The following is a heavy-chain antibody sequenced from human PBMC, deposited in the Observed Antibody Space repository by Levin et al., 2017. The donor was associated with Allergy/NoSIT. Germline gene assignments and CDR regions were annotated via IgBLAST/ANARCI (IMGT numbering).Heavy chain of an antibody. CDR2: IIPIFGTA. J-gene: IGHJ4*02. Sequence: ASVKVSCKASGGTFSSYAISWVRQAPGQGLEWMGGIIPIFGTANYAQKFQGRVTITADKSTSTAYMELSSLRSEDTAVYYCAGRGTHEHFDYWGQGTLVTVSS. V-gene: IGHV1-69*06. CDR3: AGRGTHEHFDY. D-gene: IGHD2-15*01. CDR1: GGTFSSYA.